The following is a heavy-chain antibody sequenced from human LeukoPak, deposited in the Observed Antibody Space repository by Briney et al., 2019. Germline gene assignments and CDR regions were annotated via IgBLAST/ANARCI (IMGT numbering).Heavy chain of an antibody. CDR2: IYDDGST. Sequence: SETLSLTCTVSGGSNSSYYWSWIRQSPGKGLEWIGYIYDDGSTRHNPSLKSRVTMSIDTSKNQFSLKLSSVTAADTAVYYCARATYYYHLDVWGQGTTVTVSS. CDR3: ARATYYYHLDV. V-gene: IGHV4-59*01. CDR1: GGSNSSYY. J-gene: IGHJ6*01.